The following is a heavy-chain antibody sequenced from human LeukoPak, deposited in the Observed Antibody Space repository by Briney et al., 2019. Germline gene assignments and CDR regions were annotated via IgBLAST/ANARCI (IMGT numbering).Heavy chain of an antibody. V-gene: IGHV4-34*01. CDR1: GGSFSSYY. Sequence: PSETLSLTCAVYGGSFSSYYWSWIRQPPGKGLEWIGEINHSVSTNYNPSLKSRVTISVDTSKKQFSLKMSSVTAADTAVYYCARVAPPNPYWGQGTLVTVSS. CDR2: INHSVST. CDR3: ARVAPPNPY. J-gene: IGHJ4*02.